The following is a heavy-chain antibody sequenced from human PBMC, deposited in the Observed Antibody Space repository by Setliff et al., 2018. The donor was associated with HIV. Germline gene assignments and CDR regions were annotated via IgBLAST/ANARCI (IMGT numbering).Heavy chain of an antibody. D-gene: IGHD2-2*01. Sequence: GGSLRLSCAASGFTFTNYAMSWVRQAPGKGLEWVSVISGGGGSTYYADFVKGRFTISRDNSKNTLYLRMNSLRAEDTAVYYCAKVPLFVVVPAALGGMDVWGQGTTVTVSS. V-gene: IGHV3-23*01. J-gene: IGHJ6*02. CDR3: AKVPLFVVVPAALGGMDV. CDR1: GFTFTNYA. CDR2: ISGGGGST.